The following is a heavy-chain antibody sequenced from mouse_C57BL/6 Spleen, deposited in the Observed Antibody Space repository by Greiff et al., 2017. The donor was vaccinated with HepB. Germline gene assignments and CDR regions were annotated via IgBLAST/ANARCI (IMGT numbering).Heavy chain of an antibody. CDR3: ARDGAYYYGSSPFAY. Sequence: QVQLQQPGAELVRPGSSVKLSCKASGYTFTSYWMHWVKQRPIQGLEWIGNIDPSDSETHYNQKFKDKATLTVDKSSSTAYMQLSSLTSEDSAVYYCARDGAYYYGSSPFAYWGQGTLVTVSA. CDR1: GYTFTSYW. CDR2: IDPSDSET. V-gene: IGHV1-52*01. D-gene: IGHD1-1*01. J-gene: IGHJ3*01.